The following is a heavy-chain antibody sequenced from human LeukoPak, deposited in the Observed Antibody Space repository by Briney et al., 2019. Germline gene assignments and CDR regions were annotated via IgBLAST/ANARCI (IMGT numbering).Heavy chain of an antibody. Sequence: GGSLRLSCAASGFTFSGYSMYWVRQAPGKGLEWVAVISYVGRDKYYADSVKGRFTISRDNSKNTLYLQMNSLRAEDTAVYYCVRGNGVVPAAISLYYFDYWGQGTLVTVSS. CDR1: GFTFSGYS. D-gene: IGHD2-2*01. CDR3: VRGNGVVPAAISLYYFDY. CDR2: ISYVGRDK. J-gene: IGHJ4*02. V-gene: IGHV3-30*04.